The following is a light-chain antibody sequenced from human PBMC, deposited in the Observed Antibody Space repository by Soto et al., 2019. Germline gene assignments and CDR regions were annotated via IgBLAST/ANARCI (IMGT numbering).Light chain of an antibody. CDR2: AAS. Sequence: DIQMTQSPSSLSASVGDRVTITCRASQSIRSFLNWYQQRPGKAPNLLIYAASSLQSGVPSRFSGSESGTDFTLTISSLQPEDFATYYCQQSYSTPPTFGQGTKVEIK. CDR3: QQSYSTPPT. V-gene: IGKV1-39*01. J-gene: IGKJ1*01. CDR1: QSIRSF.